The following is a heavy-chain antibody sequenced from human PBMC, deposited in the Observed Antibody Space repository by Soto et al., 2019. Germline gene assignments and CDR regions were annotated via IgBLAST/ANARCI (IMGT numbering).Heavy chain of an antibody. CDR1: GFTFSSYA. Sequence: GGSLRLSCAASGFTFSSYAMHWVRQAPGKGLEWVAVISYDGSNKYYADSVKGRFTISRDNSKNTLYLQMNSLRAEDTAVYYCARDSAITIFGVVITQNDAFDIWGQGTMVTVSS. D-gene: IGHD3-3*01. CDR3: ARDSAITIFGVVITQNDAFDI. J-gene: IGHJ3*02. V-gene: IGHV3-30-3*01. CDR2: ISYDGSNK.